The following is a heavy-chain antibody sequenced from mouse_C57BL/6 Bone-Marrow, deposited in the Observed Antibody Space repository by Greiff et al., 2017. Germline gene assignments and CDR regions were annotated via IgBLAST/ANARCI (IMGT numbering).Heavy chain of an antibody. CDR3: ARKESYYSNPYYAMDY. V-gene: IGHV2-2*01. D-gene: IGHD2-5*01. CDR1: GFSLTSYG. Sequence: VKLMESGPGLVQPSQSLSITCTVSGFSLTSYGVHWVRQSPGKGLEWLGVIWSGGSTDYNAAFISRLSISKDNSKSQVFFKMNSLQADDTAIYYCARKESYYSNPYYAMDYWGQGTSVTVSS. CDR2: IWSGGST. J-gene: IGHJ4*01.